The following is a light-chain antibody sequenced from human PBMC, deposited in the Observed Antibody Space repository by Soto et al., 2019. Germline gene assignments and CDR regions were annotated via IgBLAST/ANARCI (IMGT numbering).Light chain of an antibody. Sequence: DIQLTQSPSSLSAPVGGRGTSACRASQGINSYLAWFQQKPGKYTKSLIYAEYTLQSGVKSKFSGSGSGIDFTLTISSMQPEDSATYYCKQYKSYPITFGQGTRLEIK. CDR2: AEY. V-gene: IGKV1-16*02. CDR3: KQYKSYPIT. J-gene: IGKJ5*01. CDR1: QGINSY.